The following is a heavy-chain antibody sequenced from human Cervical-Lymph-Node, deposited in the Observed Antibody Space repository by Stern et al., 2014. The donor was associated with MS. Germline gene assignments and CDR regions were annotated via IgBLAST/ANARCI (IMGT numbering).Heavy chain of an antibody. D-gene: IGHD5-18*01. CDR3: ARRKVNTMTLDY. V-gene: IGHV1-2*06. J-gene: IGHJ4*02. CDR1: GYTVSGHY. CDR2: INPNTGAT. Sequence: QMQLVQSGAEVKKPGASVTVSCTPSGYTVSGHYIDWVRQAPGQGPEWMGLINPNTGATIYAQNFRGRVTLTRDTSTTTVYLDLNRLRSDDTAVYYCARRKVNTMTLDYWGQGTLVTVSS.